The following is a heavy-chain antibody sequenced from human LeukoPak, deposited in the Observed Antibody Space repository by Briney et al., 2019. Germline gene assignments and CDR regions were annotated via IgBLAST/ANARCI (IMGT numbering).Heavy chain of an antibody. Sequence: SGTLSLTCAVYGGSFSGYYWSWIRQPPGKGLEWIGEINHSGSTNYNPSLKSRVTISVDTSKNQFSLKLSSVTPADTAVYYCARTQQQLVRYYYYMDVWGKGTTVTVSS. J-gene: IGHJ6*03. CDR1: GGSFSGYY. CDR3: ARTQQQLVRYYYYMDV. CDR2: INHSGST. D-gene: IGHD6-13*01. V-gene: IGHV4-34*01.